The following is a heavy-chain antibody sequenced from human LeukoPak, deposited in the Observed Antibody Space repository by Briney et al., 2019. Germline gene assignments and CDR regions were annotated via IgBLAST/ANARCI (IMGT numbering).Heavy chain of an antibody. J-gene: IGHJ4*02. V-gene: IGHV3-48*03. CDR3: AREGRALLWFGELFPYFDY. CDR1: GFTFSSYE. Sequence: GGSLRLSCAASGFTFSSYEMNWVRQAPGRGLEWVSYISSSGSTIYYADLLKGRFTISIDNAKNSLYLPMNRLRAADTAVYYCAREGRALLWFGELFPYFDYWGQGTLVTVSS. CDR2: ISSSGSTI. D-gene: IGHD3-10*01.